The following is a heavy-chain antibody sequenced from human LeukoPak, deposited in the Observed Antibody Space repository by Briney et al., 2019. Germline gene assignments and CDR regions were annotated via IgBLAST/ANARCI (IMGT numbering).Heavy chain of an antibody. CDR2: IRYDGSIK. Sequence: GGSLRLSCAASGFIFSSYGMHWVRQAPGKRLEWVAFIRYDGSIKYYADSVKGRFTISRDNSKNTLYLQMSSLTAEDTAVYYCAKDNVKVTTIRRVPHYMDVWGKGATVTISS. V-gene: IGHV3-30*02. CDR3: AKDNVKVTTIRRVPHYMDV. D-gene: IGHD5-12*01. J-gene: IGHJ6*03. CDR1: GFIFSSYG.